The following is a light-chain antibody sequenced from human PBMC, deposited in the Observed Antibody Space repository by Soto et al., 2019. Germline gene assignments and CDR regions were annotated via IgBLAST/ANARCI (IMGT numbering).Light chain of an antibody. J-gene: IGLJ2*01. CDR3: CSYAGSYTYVV. Sequence: QSALTQPRSVSGAPGQSGTISCTGTSSDVGGYNYVSWYQQHPGKAPTLMIYDVSKRPSGVPDRFSGSKSGNTSSLTISGLQAEDEADYYCCSYAGSYTYVVFGGGTKLTVL. CDR1: SSDVGGYNY. CDR2: DVS. V-gene: IGLV2-11*01.